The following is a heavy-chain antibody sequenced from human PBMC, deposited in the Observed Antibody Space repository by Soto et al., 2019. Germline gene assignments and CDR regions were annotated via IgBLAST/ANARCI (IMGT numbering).Heavy chain of an antibody. J-gene: IGHJ6*02. V-gene: IGHV3-30*18. CDR2: ISYDGSNK. CDR1: GFTFSSYG. Sequence: GGSLRLSCAASGFTFSSYGMHWVRQAPGKGLEWVAVISYDGSNKYYADSVKGRFTISRDNSKNTLYLQMNSLRAEDTAVYYCAKGLRYFDWLIPNYGMDVWGQGTTVTVSS. D-gene: IGHD3-9*01. CDR3: AKGLRYFDWLIPNYGMDV.